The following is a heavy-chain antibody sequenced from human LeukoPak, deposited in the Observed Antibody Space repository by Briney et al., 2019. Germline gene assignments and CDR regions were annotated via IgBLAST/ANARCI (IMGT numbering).Heavy chain of an antibody. CDR3: ARNQNYYASGSYLS. CDR1: GFTFSSES. Sequence: GGSLRLSCAASGFTFSSESMNWVRQAPGKGLEWVSSISSSSDYIYYADSVKGRFTISRDNAKNSLSLQMNSLRAEDTAVYYCARNQNYYASGSYLSWGQGTLVTVSS. CDR2: ISSSSDYI. V-gene: IGHV3-21*01. J-gene: IGHJ5*02. D-gene: IGHD3-10*01.